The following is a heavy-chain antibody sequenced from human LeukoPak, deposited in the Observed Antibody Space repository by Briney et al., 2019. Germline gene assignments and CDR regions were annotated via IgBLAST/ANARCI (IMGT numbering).Heavy chain of an antibody. CDR3: ARQHDYADY. CDR1: GFTLSSYW. V-gene: IGHV3-7*01. Sequence: GGSLRLSCAASGFTLSSYWMSWVRQAPGKGLEWVANIQQHGSEKFYVDSVKGRFTISRDDASNSLYLQMNSLRAEDTAVYYCARQHDYADYWGHGTLVTVSS. D-gene: IGHD2-21*01. CDR2: IQQHGSEK. J-gene: IGHJ4*01.